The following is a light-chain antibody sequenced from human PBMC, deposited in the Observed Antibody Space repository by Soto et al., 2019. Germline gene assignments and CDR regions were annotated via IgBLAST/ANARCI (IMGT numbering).Light chain of an antibody. Sequence: MLTQSPATLSLSPGDRAILSCRASQDVSISLGWYQQKPGQAPRLLIYDESNRATGIPDRFSGSGSGTDFTLTISSLEPEDFAVYYCLQRASWRSFGQGTKLQIK. CDR1: QDVSIS. CDR3: LQRASWRS. CDR2: DES. J-gene: IGKJ2*01. V-gene: IGKV3D-11*01.